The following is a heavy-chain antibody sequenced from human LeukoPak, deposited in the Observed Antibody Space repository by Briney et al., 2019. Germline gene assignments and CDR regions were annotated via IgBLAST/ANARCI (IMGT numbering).Heavy chain of an antibody. CDR3: AKNWDY. CDR2: IYAGGST. Sequence: GGSLRLSCAASGFNVSRNYMSWVRQAPGKGLEWVSVIYAGGSTYYADSVKGRFTISRDNSMNTLYLQMISLRPEDTAVYYCAKNWDYWGQGTLVTVSS. J-gene: IGHJ4*02. CDR1: GFNVSRNY. V-gene: IGHV3-53*05.